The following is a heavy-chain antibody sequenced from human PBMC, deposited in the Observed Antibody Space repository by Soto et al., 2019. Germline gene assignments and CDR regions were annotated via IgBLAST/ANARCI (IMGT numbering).Heavy chain of an antibody. Sequence: SETLSLTCAVSGGSISNGYYSWSWIRQPPGKGLEWIGYIYHSGSTFYSPSLRSRVTISVDRSENQVSLKLNSVTAADTAVYYCARHTAVVGDYFDYWGQGILVTVSS. J-gene: IGHJ4*02. V-gene: IGHV4-30-2*01. D-gene: IGHD5-18*01. CDR2: IYHSGST. CDR3: ARHTAVVGDYFDY. CDR1: GGSISNGYYS.